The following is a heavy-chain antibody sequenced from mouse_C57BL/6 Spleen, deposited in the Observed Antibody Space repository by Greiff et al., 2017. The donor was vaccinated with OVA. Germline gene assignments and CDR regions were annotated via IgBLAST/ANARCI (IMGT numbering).Heavy chain of an antibody. CDR3: ARSGGYYGDYWFAD. CDR2: IDPNSGGT. CDR1: GYTFTSYW. J-gene: IGHJ3*01. Sequence: QVQLQQPGAELVKPGASVKLSCKASGYTFTSYWMHWVKQRPGRGLEWIGRIDPNSGGTKYTEKFKSKATLTVDKPYSTAYMQLSSLTSEDSAGYYCARSGGYYGDYWFADWGQGTLVTVSA. V-gene: IGHV1-72*01. D-gene: IGHD2-13*01.